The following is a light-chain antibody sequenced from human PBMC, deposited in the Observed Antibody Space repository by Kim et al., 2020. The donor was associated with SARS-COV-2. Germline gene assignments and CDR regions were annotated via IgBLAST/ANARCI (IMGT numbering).Light chain of an antibody. J-gene: IGLJ2*01. V-gene: IGLV3-1*01. Sequence: SYELTQPPSVSVSPGQTASITCSGDKLGDKYACWYQQKPGQSPVLVIYQDSKRPSGIPDRFSGSNSGNTATLTISGTQAMDEADYYCQAWDSSTARFGGGTQLTVL. CDR3: QAWDSSTAR. CDR1: KLGDKY. CDR2: QDS.